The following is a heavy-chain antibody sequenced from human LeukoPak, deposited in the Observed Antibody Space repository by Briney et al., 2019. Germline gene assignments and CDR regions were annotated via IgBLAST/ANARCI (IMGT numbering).Heavy chain of an antibody. Sequence: GGSLRLSCEGSGFTFSSYGIHWVRQAPGNGLEWMAVISYDGSNKYYADSVKGRFTISRDNSKNTLYLQMNSLRAEDTAVYYCAKEALRYFDWPNWFDPWGQGTLVTVSS. J-gene: IGHJ5*02. CDR2: ISYDGSNK. D-gene: IGHD3-9*01. CDR3: AKEALRYFDWPNWFDP. CDR1: GFTFSSYG. V-gene: IGHV3-30*18.